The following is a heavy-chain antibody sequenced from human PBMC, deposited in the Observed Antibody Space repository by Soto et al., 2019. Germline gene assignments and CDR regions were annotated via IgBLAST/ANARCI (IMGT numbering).Heavy chain of an antibody. D-gene: IGHD3-22*01. CDR2: ISSSSSYI. V-gene: IGHV3-21*01. J-gene: IGHJ3*02. CDR1: GFTFSSYS. Sequence: GGSLRLSCAASGFTFSSYSMNWVRQAPGKGLGWVSSISSSSSYIYYADSVKGRFTISRDNAKNSLYLQMNSLRAEDTAVYYCARDRIYYDSSGAFDIWGQGTMVTVSS. CDR3: ARDRIYYDSSGAFDI.